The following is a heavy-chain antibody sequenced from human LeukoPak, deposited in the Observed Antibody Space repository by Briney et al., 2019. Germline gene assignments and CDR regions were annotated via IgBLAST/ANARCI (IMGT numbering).Heavy chain of an antibody. CDR1: GFTFSSYA. CDR3: AKEGSATAFDY. V-gene: IGHV3-23*01. Sequence: GGSLRLSCAASGFTFSSYAMSWVRQAPGKGLEWVSSISGSGGSKYYAASEKGRLTISRDNSKNTLYLQMNSLRAEDTAVYSFAKEGSATAFDYWGQGTLVTVS. CDR2: ISGSGGSK. D-gene: IGHD2-15*01. J-gene: IGHJ4*02.